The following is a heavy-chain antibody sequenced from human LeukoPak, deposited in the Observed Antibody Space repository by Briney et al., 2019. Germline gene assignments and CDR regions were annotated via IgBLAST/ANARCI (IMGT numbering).Heavy chain of an antibody. V-gene: IGHV3-7*01. CDR1: GFTFSRYW. J-gene: IGHJ3*02. CDR3: ARVNPLMAPGAFDI. CDR2: IKQDGSAK. Sequence: GGSLRLSCAASGFTFSRYWMTWVRQAPGKGLAWVANIKQDGSAKYYMDSVKGRFTISRDNAKNSLYLQMNSLGAEDTAVYYCARVNPLMAPGAFDIWAKGQWSPSPQ. D-gene: IGHD2-8*01.